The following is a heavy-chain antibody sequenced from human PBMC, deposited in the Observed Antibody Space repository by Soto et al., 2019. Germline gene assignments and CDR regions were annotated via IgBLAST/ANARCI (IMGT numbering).Heavy chain of an antibody. Sequence: ASETLSLTCTVSGGSVSSGDYYWSWIRQPPGKGLEWIGYIYYSGNTNYNPSLKSRVIISVDTSKNLFSLKLTSVTAADTAVYYCARIPVDTSMIYWLDPWGQGTLVTVSP. CDR3: ARIPVDTSMIYWLDP. D-gene: IGHD5-18*01. CDR1: GGSVSSGDYY. J-gene: IGHJ5*02. CDR2: IYYSGNT. V-gene: IGHV4-61*08.